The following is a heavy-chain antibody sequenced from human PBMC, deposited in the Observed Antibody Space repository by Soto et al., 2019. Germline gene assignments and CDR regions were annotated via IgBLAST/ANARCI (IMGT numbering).Heavy chain of an antibody. CDR2: ITGNGDTT. Sequence: EVQVLQSGGGLVPPGGSLRLCCAGSGFTFINTGMSWVRQAPGQGLEWVSAITGNGDTTYYADSVKGRFTISRDNSKSTLYLQMTSLRAEDTAVYYCAKIDGYFDYWGQGTLVTVSS. CDR1: GFTFINTG. J-gene: IGHJ4*02. D-gene: IGHD3-22*01. V-gene: IGHV3-23*01. CDR3: AKIDGYFDY.